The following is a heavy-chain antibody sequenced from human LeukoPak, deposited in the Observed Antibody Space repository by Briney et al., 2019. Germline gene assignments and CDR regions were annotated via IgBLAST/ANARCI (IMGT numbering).Heavy chain of an antibody. CDR2: IFYSGST. J-gene: IGHJ4*02. D-gene: IGHD4-11*01. CDR3: ARGLLSTVEY. Sequence: PSETLSLTCTVSGGSINSYYWSWIRQPPGKGLEWIGNIFYSGSTMYNPSLQSRVTISLDTSKNQFSLRLSSVTAADTAVYYCARGLLSTVEYWGQGTLVTVSS. CDR1: GGSINSYY. V-gene: IGHV4-59*01.